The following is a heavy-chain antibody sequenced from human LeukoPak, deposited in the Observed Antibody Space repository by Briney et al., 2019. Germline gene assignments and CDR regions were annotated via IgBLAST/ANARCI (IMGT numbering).Heavy chain of an antibody. V-gene: IGHV1-8*01. CDR1: GYTFTSYD. Sequence: ASVKVSCKASGYTFTSYDINWVRRATGQGLEWMGWMNPNSGNTGYAQKFQGRVTMTRNTSISTAYMELSSLRSEDTAVYYCARVSDFWSGSYFDYWGQGTLVTVSS. J-gene: IGHJ4*02. CDR3: ARVSDFWSGSYFDY. D-gene: IGHD3-3*01. CDR2: MNPNSGNT.